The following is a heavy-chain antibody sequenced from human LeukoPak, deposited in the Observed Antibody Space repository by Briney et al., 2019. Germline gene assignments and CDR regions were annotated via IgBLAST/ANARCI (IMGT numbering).Heavy chain of an antibody. V-gene: IGHV3-21*04. CDR3: ANGKSEYSSGWPRGTF. Sequence: GGSLRLSCAGSGFALKSYSLTWVRQAPGKGLEWVSSISSTSAYIHYADSVKGRFTISRDNSKNTLYLQMNSLRAEDTAVYYCANGKSEYSSGWPRGTFWGQGTLVTVSS. D-gene: IGHD6-19*01. J-gene: IGHJ4*02. CDR2: ISSTSAYI. CDR1: GFALKSYS.